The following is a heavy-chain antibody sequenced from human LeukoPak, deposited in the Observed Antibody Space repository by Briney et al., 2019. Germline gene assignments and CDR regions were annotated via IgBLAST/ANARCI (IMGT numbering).Heavy chain of an antibody. CDR3: ARDGFLSGNYYYYYMDV. J-gene: IGHJ6*03. CDR1: GGSISSGSYY. D-gene: IGHD3-10*01. CDR2: IYTSGST. Sequence: SQTLSLTCTVSGGSISSGSYYWSWIRQPAGKGLEWIGRIYTSGSTNYNPSLKSRVTISVDTSKNQFSLKLSSVTAADTAVYYCARDGFLSGNYYYYYMDVWGKGTTVTVSS. V-gene: IGHV4-61*02.